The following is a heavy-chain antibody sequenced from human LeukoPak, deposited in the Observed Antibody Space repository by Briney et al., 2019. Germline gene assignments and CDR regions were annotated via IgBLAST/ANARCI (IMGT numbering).Heavy chain of an antibody. CDR1: GGSISSGGYY. Sequence: SETLSLTCTVSGGSISSGGYYWSWIRQHPGKGLEWIGYIYYSGSTYYNPSLKSRVTISVDTSKNQFSLMLSSVTAADTAVYYCARGGYCSSTSCYRQLDVWGKGTTVTVSS. CDR3: ARGGYCSSTSCYRQLDV. V-gene: IGHV4-31*03. D-gene: IGHD2-2*03. CDR2: IYYSGST. J-gene: IGHJ6*04.